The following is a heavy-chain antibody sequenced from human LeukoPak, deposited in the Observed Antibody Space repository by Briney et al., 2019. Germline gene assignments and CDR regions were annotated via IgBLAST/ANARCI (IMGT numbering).Heavy chain of an antibody. CDR3: ASSSGYDSDAFDI. J-gene: IGHJ3*02. CDR1: GFTFSSYW. D-gene: IGHD5-12*01. CDR2: IKQDGSEK. Sequence: GGSLRLSRAASGFTFSSYWMSWVRQAPGKGLEWVANIKQDGSEKYYVDSVKGRFTISRDNAKNSLYLQMNSLRAEDTAVHYCASSSGYDSDAFDIWGQGTMVTVSS. V-gene: IGHV3-7*01.